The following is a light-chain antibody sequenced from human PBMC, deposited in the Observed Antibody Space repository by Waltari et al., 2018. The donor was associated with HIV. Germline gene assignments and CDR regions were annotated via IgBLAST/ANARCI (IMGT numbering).Light chain of an antibody. CDR3: QQRSNWPRT. CDR2: DAS. V-gene: IGKV3-11*01. Sequence: EIVLTQSPATLSLSPGERATLSCRASQSVRSYLAWYQQKSGQAPRLLIYDASTRATGIPARFSGSGSGTDFTLTISTLEPEDFAVYYCQQRSNWPRTFGQGTKVEIK. J-gene: IGKJ1*01. CDR1: QSVRSY.